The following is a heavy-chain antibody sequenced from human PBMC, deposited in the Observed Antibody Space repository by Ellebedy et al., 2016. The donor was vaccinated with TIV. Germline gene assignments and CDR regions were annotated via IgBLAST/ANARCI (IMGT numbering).Heavy chain of an antibody. CDR1: GFTFGSYG. V-gene: IGHV3-33*01. D-gene: IGHD3-22*01. J-gene: IGHJ4*02. Sequence: PGGSLRLSCAASGFTFGSYGMHWVRQAPGKGLEWVAVIWYDGSNKYYADSVKGRFTISRDNSKNTLYLQMNSLRAEDTAVYYCARSGDSSGYYTTYFDYWGQGTLVTVSS. CDR3: ARSGDSSGYYTTYFDY. CDR2: IWYDGSNK.